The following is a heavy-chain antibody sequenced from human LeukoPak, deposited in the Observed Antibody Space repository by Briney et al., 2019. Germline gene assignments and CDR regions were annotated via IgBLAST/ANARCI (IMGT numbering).Heavy chain of an antibody. CDR3: ARDRVWFGGPMAFDI. V-gene: IGHV4-39*07. CDR1: GGSISSSSYY. CDR2: IYYSGST. D-gene: IGHD3-10*01. Sequence: TSETLSLTCTVSGGSISSSSYYWGWIRQPPGKGLEWIGSIYYSGSTYYNPSLKSRVTISVDTSKNQFSLKLSSVTAADTAVYYCARDRVWFGGPMAFDIWGQGTMVTVSS. J-gene: IGHJ3*02.